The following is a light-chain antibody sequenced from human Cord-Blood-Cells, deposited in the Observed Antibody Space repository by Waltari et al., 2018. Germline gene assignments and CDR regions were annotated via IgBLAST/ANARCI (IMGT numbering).Light chain of an antibody. CDR2: EGS. J-gene: IGLJ2*01. Sequence: QSALTQPASVSGSPGQSITISCTGTSRDVGSYNLVSWYQQHPGNTPKLMIYEGSKQPSGLSNRCARSRSCNTPALSICGRQAEDEADYYCCSYAGSSTWFFGGGTNLTIL. CDR1: SRDVGSYNL. V-gene: IGLV2-23*01. CDR3: CSYAGSSTWF.